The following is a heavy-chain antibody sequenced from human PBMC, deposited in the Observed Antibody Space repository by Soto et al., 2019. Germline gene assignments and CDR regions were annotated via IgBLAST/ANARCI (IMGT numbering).Heavy chain of an antibody. D-gene: IGHD3-10*01. CDR1: GFTFSDYY. Sequence: PGGSLRLSCAASGFTFSDYYMSWIRQAPGKGLEWVSYISSSGSTIYYADSVKGRFTISRDNAKNSLYLQMNSLRAEDTAVYYCARTMVLGVITLPPYYYMVSWRKGPTVTVSS. V-gene: IGHV3-11*01. J-gene: IGHJ6*03. CDR2: ISSSGSTI. CDR3: ARTMVLGVITLPPYYYMVS.